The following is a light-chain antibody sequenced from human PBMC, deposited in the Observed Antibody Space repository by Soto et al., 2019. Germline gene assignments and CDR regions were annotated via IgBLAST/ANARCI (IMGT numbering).Light chain of an antibody. J-gene: IGKJ1*01. CDR1: QGISNY. Sequence: DIQMTQSPSSLSASVGDRVTITCRASQGISNYLAWYQQEPGKVPKLLIYAASTLQSGVPSRFSGSGSGTEFTLTISSLQSEDFAVYYCQQYNNWPPWTFGQGTKVDIK. CDR3: QQYNNWPPWT. CDR2: AAS. V-gene: IGKV1-27*01.